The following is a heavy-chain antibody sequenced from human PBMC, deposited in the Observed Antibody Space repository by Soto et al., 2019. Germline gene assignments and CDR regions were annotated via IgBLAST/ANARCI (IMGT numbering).Heavy chain of an antibody. CDR1: GFTFSSYA. CDR2: ISGSGGST. V-gene: IGHV3-23*01. CDR3: AKVYYDYIWGGVDYYYYYMDV. J-gene: IGHJ6*03. D-gene: IGHD3-16*01. Sequence: GGSLRLSCAASGFTFSSYAMSWVRQAPGKGLEWVSAISGSGGSTYYADSVKGRFTISRDNSKNTLYLQMNSLRAEDTAVYYCAKVYYDYIWGGVDYYYYYMDVWGKGTTVTVSS.